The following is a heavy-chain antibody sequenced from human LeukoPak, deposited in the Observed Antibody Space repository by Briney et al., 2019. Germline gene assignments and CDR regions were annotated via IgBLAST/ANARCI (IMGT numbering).Heavy chain of an antibody. V-gene: IGHV3-53*01. Sequence: ETLSLTCTVSGGSINYYYWMWIRQPPGKGLEWVSVIYSGGGTFYADSVKGRFTISRDNSKNTLFLQMNSLRAEDTAVYYCARFGVQIEYFLYWGQGTLVTVSS. CDR2: IYSGGGT. CDR1: GGSINYYY. J-gene: IGHJ1*01. D-gene: IGHD3-3*01. CDR3: ARFGVQIEYFLY.